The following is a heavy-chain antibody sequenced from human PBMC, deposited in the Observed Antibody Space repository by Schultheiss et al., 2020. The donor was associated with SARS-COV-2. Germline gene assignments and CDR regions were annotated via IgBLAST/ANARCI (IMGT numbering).Heavy chain of an antibody. V-gene: IGHV3-23*01. CDR1: GFTFSSYA. Sequence: GESLKISCAASGFTFSSYAMSWVRQAPGKGLEWVSAISGSGGSTYYADSVKGRFTISRDNSKNTLYLQMNSLRAEDTAVYYCARAERTVTLFYYYYGMDVWGQGTTVTVSS. D-gene: IGHD4-11*01. CDR2: ISGSGGST. CDR3: ARAERTVTLFYYYYGMDV. J-gene: IGHJ6*02.